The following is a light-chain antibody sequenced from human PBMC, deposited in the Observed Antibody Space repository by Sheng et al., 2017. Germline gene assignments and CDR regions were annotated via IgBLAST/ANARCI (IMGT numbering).Light chain of an antibody. J-gene: IGKJ1*01. Sequence: EIVLTQSPGTLSLSPGERATLSCRASQSVSSSYLAWYQQKPGQAPRLLIYGASSRATGIPDRFSGSGSGTDFTLTISSLQPDDFATYSCQQYNSYPWTFGQGTKVEIK. CDR1: QSVSSSY. CDR2: GAS. V-gene: IGKV3-20*01. CDR3: QQYNSYPWT.